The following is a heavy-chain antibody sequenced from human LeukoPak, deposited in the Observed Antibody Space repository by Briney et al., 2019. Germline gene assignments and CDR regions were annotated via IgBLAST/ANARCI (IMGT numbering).Heavy chain of an antibody. Sequence: GGSLRLSCAASGFTFSSYSMNWVRQAPGKGLEWASSISSSSSYIYYADSVKGRFTISRDNAKNSLYLQMNSLRDEDTAVYYCTRELSRDIVVVPAAMGWFEPWGQGTLVTVSS. D-gene: IGHD2-2*01. CDR2: ISSSSSYI. J-gene: IGHJ5*02. CDR1: GFTFSSYS. CDR3: TRELSRDIVVVPAAMGWFEP. V-gene: IGHV3-21*01.